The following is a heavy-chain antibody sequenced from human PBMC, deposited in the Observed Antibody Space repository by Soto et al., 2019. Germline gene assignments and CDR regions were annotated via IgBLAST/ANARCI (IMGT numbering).Heavy chain of an antibody. V-gene: IGHV3-23*01. CDR3: AQDATWSSGWYYFEN. D-gene: IGHD6-19*01. Sequence: GGSLRLSCAASGLTFSILARGWVRQAPGKGLEWVSVIDYSGGTTYYTDSVKGRFIISRDNSKKMLYLKMNSLRAEDTAVYYCAQDATWSSGWYYFENRGQGALGTVSS. CDR1: GLTFSILA. J-gene: IGHJ4*02. CDR2: IDYSGGTT.